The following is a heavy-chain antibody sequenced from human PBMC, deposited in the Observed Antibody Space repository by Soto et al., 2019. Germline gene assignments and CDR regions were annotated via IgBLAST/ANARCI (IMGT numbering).Heavy chain of an antibody. CDR2: IYYSGST. CDR1: GGSVSSGSYY. V-gene: IGHV4-61*01. D-gene: IGHD1-26*01. CDR3: ARFIRGSYRVDY. J-gene: IGHJ4*02. Sequence: PSETLSLTCTVSGGSVSSGSYYLSWIRQPPGKGLEWIGYIYYSGSTNYNPSLKSRVTISVDTSKNQFSLKLSSVTAADTAVYYCARFIRGSYRVDYWGQGTLVTVSS.